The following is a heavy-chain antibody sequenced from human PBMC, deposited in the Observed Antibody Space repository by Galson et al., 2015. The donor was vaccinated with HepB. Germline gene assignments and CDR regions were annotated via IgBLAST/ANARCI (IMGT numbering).Heavy chain of an antibody. D-gene: IGHD3-3*01. J-gene: IGHJ4*02. V-gene: IGHV3-11*01. Sequence: YLRLSCAASGFTFSDYYMSWIRQAPGKGLDCISYISSSGSSIYYADFVKGRFTISRDNAKNSLYLQMNSLRAEDTAMYYCARDRAIFGVVLADWGQGTLVTVSS. CDR2: ISSSGSSI. CDR3: ARDRAIFGVVLAD. CDR1: GFTFSDYY.